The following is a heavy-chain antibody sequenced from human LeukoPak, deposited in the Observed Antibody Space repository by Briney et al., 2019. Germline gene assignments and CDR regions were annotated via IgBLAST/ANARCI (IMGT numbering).Heavy chain of an antibody. D-gene: IGHD6-19*01. V-gene: IGHV1-8*01. CDR3: ARGRGSGWYTRGYNWFDP. CDR2: MNPNSGNT. Sequence: ASVKVSFKASGYTFTSYDINWVRQATGQGLEWMGWMNPNSGNTGYAQKFQGRVTMTRNTSISTAYMELSSLRSEDTAVYYCARGRGSGWYTRGYNWFDPWGQGTLVTVSS. CDR1: GYTFTSYD. J-gene: IGHJ5*02.